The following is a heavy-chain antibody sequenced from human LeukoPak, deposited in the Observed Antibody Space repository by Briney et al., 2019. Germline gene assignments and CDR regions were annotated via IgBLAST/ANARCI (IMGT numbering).Heavy chain of an antibody. CDR3: ARGAGGTYSYYFDS. D-gene: IGHD1-26*01. J-gene: IGHJ4*02. CDR1: GFPFSSQA. V-gene: IGHV3-23*01. Sequence: GGSLRLSCAASGFPFSSQAMSWVRQAPGKGLEWVSTISNSGAYTYYADSVKGRFTISRDNSKNTLYLQMNSLRAEDTAVYYCARGAGGTYSYYFDSWGQGTLVTVSS. CDR2: ISNSGAYT.